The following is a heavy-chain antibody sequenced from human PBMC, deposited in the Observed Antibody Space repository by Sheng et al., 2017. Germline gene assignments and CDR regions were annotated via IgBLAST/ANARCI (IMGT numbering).Heavy chain of an antibody. CDR2: IYYSGST. V-gene: IGHV4-39*07. CDR1: GGSISSSSYY. J-gene: IGHJ3*02. Sequence: QLQLQESGPGLVKPSETLSLTCTVSGGSISSSSYYWGWIRQPPGKGLEWIGSIYYSGSTYYNPSLKSRVTISVDTSKNQFSLKLSSVTAADTAVYYCERLTFHDAFVYLGPKGQWSPSLQ. D-gene: IGHD2-21*02. CDR3: ERLTFHDAFVY.